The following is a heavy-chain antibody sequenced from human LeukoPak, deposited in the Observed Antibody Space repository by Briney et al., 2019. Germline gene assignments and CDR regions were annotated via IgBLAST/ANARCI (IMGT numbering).Heavy chain of an antibody. J-gene: IGHJ6*03. V-gene: IGHV3-43*02. CDR2: ISGDGGST. Sequence: GGSLRLSCAASGFTFDVYAMHWVRQAPGKGLECVSLISGDGGSTYYADSVKGRFTISRDNSKNSLYLQMNSLRTEDTALYYCAKDQDFWSGRKHYYYYYMDVWGKGTTVTVSS. CDR1: GFTFDVYA. CDR3: AKDQDFWSGRKHYYYYYMDV. D-gene: IGHD3-3*01.